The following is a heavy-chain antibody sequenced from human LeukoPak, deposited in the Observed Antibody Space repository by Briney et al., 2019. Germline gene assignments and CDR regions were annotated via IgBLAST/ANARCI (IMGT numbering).Heavy chain of an antibody. CDR2: IYPGDSDT. V-gene: IGHV5-51*01. CDR3: ARRYSSSSSWSDY. D-gene: IGHD6-6*01. J-gene: IGHJ4*02. Sequence: GASLKISFKGSGYRFTSYWIAWVRPMPGKGMEWMGIIYPGDSDTRYSPSFQGQVTISADKSISTAYLQWSSLKASDTAMYYCARRYSSSSSWSDYWGQGTLVTVSA. CDR1: GYRFTSYW.